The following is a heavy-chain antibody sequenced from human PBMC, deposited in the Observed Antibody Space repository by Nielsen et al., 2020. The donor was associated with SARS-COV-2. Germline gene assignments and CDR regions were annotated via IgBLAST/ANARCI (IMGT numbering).Heavy chain of an antibody. Sequence: ASVKVSCKASGYNFIAYSLHWVRQAPGQGLEWMGLINPTNGGTTYAQKFQGRVTMTRDTSTSTVYMELSSLRSDDTAVYYCARDSSGTYRRVDYWGQGTLVTVSS. D-gene: IGHD3-22*01. V-gene: IGHV1-46*01. CDR2: INPTNGGT. J-gene: IGHJ4*02. CDR1: GYNFIAYS. CDR3: ARDSSGTYRRVDY.